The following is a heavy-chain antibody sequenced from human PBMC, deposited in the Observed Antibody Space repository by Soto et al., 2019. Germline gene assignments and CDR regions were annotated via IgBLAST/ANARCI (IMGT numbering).Heavy chain of an antibody. CDR1: GYTLTSYD. CDR3: ARGSWFGGLGIFDYGMDV. D-gene: IGHD3-10*01. J-gene: IGHJ6*02. V-gene: IGHV1-8*01. CDR2: MNPNSGDR. Sequence: QVQLVQSGAEVKKPGASVKVSCKASGYTLTSYDINWVRQATGQGLEWMGWMNPNSGDRGYAQKFQGRVTMTGNTAISTAYMELRSLRSEDTAVYYCARGSWFGGLGIFDYGMDVWGQWTTVSVSS.